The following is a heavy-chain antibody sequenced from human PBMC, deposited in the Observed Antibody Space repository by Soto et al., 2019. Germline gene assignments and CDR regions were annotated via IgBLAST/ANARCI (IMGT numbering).Heavy chain of an antibody. J-gene: IGHJ4*02. CDR2: ISGSGGNT. CDR3: AEGNAHDQWVAFLY. Sequence: EVQLFDSGGGLVQPGGSLRLSCVASGFTFSNYAMTWVRQAPGKGLEWVSGISGSGGNTYYADSVKGRFTISRDNSKNTVYLHMNSLRAEDTAVYYCAEGNAHDQWVAFLYWGQGTRVSVSS. D-gene: IGHD6-19*01. V-gene: IGHV3-23*01. CDR1: GFTFSNYA.